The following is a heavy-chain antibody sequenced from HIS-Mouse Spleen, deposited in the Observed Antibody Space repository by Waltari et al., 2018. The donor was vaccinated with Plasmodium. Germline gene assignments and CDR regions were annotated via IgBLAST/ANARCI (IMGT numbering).Heavy chain of an antibody. V-gene: IGHV4-34*01. D-gene: IGHD3-10*01. CDR1: GGSFSGYY. CDR3: ASSGSGSYYY. CDR2: INHSGST. J-gene: IGHJ4*02. Sequence: QVQLQQWGAGLLKPSETLSLTCAVYGGSFSGYYWSWIRQPPGKWLEWIGEINHSGSTNYNPSLKSRVTISVDTSKNQFSLKLSSVTAADTAVYYCASSGSGSYYYWGQGTLVTVSS.